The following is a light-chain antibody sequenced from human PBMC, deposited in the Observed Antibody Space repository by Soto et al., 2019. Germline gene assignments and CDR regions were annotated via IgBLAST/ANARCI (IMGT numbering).Light chain of an antibody. CDR3: QHYHDYPLT. CDR2: GPS. CDR1: KSISIW. V-gene: IGKV1-5*03. J-gene: IGKJ1*01. Sequence: DIHMTQSPSTLSASVGDRVTITCRASKSISIWLAWYQQKPGRAPNLLIYGPSSLESGVPSRFSGSGSGTDFTLTISSLQPDDFAVYYCQHYHDYPLTFGQGTKVEIK.